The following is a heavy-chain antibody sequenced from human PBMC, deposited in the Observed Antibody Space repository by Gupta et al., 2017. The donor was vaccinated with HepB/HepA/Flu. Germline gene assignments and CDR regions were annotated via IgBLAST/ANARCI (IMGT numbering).Heavy chain of an antibody. CDR1: GFTFRSYV. D-gene: IGHD3-9*01. Sequence: EVQLLESGGGLVQPGGSLRLSCATSGFTFRSYVMAWVRQAPGKGLEWVSAINTAGGGTVYSDSVKGRFTISGDNSKSTLYLQMHSLRAEDTAVYYCAKGPNDWLYSFDQWGQGTLVTVSS. CDR3: AKGPNDWLYSFDQ. J-gene: IGHJ4*02. V-gene: IGHV3-23*01. CDR2: INTAGGGT.